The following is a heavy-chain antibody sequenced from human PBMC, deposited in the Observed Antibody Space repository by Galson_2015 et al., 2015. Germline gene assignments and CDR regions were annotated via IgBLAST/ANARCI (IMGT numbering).Heavy chain of an antibody. V-gene: IGHV1-69*13. CDR3: ARDRRRVVPAGSFDY. CDR1: GGTFSSYA. CDR2: IIPIFGTA. Sequence: SVKVSCKASGGTFSSYAISWVRQAPGQGLEWMGGIIPIFGTANYAQKFQGRVTITADESTSTAYMELSSLRSEDTAVYYCARDRRRVVPAGSFDYWGQGTLVTVSS. D-gene: IGHD2-2*01. J-gene: IGHJ4*02.